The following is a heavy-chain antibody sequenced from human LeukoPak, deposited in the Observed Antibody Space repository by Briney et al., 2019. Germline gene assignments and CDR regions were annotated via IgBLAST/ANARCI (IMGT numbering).Heavy chain of an antibody. CDR3: AREEVEMATMGDFDY. CDR2: INHSGST. V-gene: IGHV4-34*01. D-gene: IGHD5-24*01. Sequence: SETLSLTCTVSGGSISSYYWSWIRQPPGKGLEWIGEINHSGSTNYNPSLKSRVTISVDTSKNQFSLKLSSVTAADTAVYYCAREEVEMATMGDFDYWGQGTLVTVSS. J-gene: IGHJ4*02. CDR1: GGSISSYY.